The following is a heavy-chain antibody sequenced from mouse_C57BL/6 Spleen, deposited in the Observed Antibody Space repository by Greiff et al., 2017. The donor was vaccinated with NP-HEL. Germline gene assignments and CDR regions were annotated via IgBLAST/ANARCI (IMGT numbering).Heavy chain of an antibody. CDR3: ARDGDDYGRDYFDY. Sequence: VQLQQSGGGLVKPGGSLKLSCAASGFTFSSYAMSWVRQTPEKRLEWVATISDGGSYTYYPDNVKGRFTISRDNAKNNLYLQMSHLKSEDTAMYYCARDGDDYGRDYFDYWGQGTTLTVSS. CDR1: GFTFSSYA. CDR2: ISDGGSYT. J-gene: IGHJ2*01. V-gene: IGHV5-4*01. D-gene: IGHD2-4*01.